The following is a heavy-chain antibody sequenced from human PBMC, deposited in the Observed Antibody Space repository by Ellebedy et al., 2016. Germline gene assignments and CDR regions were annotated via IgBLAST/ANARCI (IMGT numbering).Heavy chain of an antibody. CDR2: INPNSGGT. Sequence: ASVKVSXXASGYTFTGYYMHWVRQAPGQGLEWMGWINPNSGGTNYAQKFQGRVTMTRDTSISTAYMELSRLRSDDTAVYYCARDGGPYCSSTSCYLDYWGQGTLVTVSS. CDR1: GYTFTGYY. D-gene: IGHD2-2*01. J-gene: IGHJ4*02. CDR3: ARDGGPYCSSTSCYLDY. V-gene: IGHV1-2*02.